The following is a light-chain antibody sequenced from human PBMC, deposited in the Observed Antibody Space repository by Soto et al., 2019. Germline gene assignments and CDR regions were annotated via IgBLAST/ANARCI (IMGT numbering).Light chain of an antibody. CDR2: KGS. V-gene: IGLV2-23*01. Sequence: QSALAQPASVSGSPGQSITISCTGTSRDVGAYNSVSWYQQHPHKAPQVIIYKGSQRPSGVSNRFSGSTSGNAASLTISGLQADAEADYFCCSSAPESTYVFGTGTKLTVL. J-gene: IGLJ1*01. CDR1: SRDVGAYNS. CDR3: CSSAPESTYV.